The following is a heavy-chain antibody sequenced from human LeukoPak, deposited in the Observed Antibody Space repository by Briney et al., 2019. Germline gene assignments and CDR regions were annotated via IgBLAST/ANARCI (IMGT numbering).Heavy chain of an antibody. CDR2: VYTSGST. CDR1: GGSISGYY. CDR3: ARLITGTTTAFDI. J-gene: IGHJ3*02. Sequence: PSETLSLTCSVSGGSISGYYWTWIRQPAGKGLEWIGRVYTSGSTHYDPSLKTRLTMSVDTSKNQFSLKLSSVTAADTAVYYCARLITGTTTAFDIWGQGTMVTVSS. V-gene: IGHV4-4*07. D-gene: IGHD1-7*01.